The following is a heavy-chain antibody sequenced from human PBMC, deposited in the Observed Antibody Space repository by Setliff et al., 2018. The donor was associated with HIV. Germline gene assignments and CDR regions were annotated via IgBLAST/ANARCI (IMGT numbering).Heavy chain of an antibody. J-gene: IGHJ4*02. D-gene: IGHD2-15*01. CDR3: ARYSPRGYSLTGPY. V-gene: IGHV4-34*01. CDR2: INHSGST. Sequence: PSETLSLTCAVYGGSFNGYSWTWIRQPPGKGLEWIGGINHSGSTNYNPSLKSRVTISLDTSKNQFSLKLTSVTAADTAVYYCARYSPRGYSLTGPYWGQGTLVTVS. CDR1: GGSFNGYS.